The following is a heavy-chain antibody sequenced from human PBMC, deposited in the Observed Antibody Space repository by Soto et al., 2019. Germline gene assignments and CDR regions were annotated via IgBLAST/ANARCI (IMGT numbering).Heavy chain of an antibody. V-gene: IGHV1-8*01. Sequence: QVHLVQSGAVVKGPGASVTVSCEASGYTFTNHDLIWVRQAPGQGLQYMGWVNCNSGNRDYAPGFPGRASMTKNSSINTAYLEPHSLRLEDTAVYYCARGRALFTMTIQGADIWGQGTLITVS. CDR1: GYTFTNHD. D-gene: IGHD3-3*01. CDR3: ARGRALFTMTIQGADI. J-gene: IGHJ4*02. CDR2: VNCNSGNR.